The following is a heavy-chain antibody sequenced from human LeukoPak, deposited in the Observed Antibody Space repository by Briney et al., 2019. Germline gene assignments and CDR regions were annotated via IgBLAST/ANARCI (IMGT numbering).Heavy chain of an antibody. CDR1: GGSISSYY. J-gene: IGHJ6*03. CDR3: ARESGSSWYNYYYYYTDV. V-gene: IGHV4-4*07. D-gene: IGHD6-13*01. Sequence: SETLSLTCTVSGGSISSYYWSWIRQPAGKGLEWIGRIYTSGSTNYNPSLKSRVTMSVDTSKNQFSLKLSSVTAADTAVYYCARESGSSWYNYYYYYTDVWGKGTTVTVSS. CDR2: IYTSGST.